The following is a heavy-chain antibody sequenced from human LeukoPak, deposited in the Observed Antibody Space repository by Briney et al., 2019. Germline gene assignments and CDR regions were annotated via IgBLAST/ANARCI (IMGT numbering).Heavy chain of an antibody. D-gene: IGHD6-6*01. CDR1: GLTFSSYA. CDR3: AKAGDSSSPPLFLD. Sequence: PGGSLRLSCAASGLTFSSYAMSWVRQAPGKGLEGVSALSGSGDSTYYADSVKGRFTISRDNSKNTLYLQMNSLRAEDTAVYYCAKAGDSSSPPLFLDWGQGTLVTVSS. J-gene: IGHJ4*02. V-gene: IGHV3-23*01. CDR2: LSGSGDST.